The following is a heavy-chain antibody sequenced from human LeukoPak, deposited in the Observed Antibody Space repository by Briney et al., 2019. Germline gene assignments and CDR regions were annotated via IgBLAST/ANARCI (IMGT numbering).Heavy chain of an antibody. CDR2: ISSSGTT. V-gene: IGHV4-59*01. Sequence: SETLSLTCTVSSDSITSYYWNWIRQPPGKGLECIGYISSSGTTNYNPSLKSRVTISIDTSKNHFSLRLSSVNAADTAVYYCARSDWYLNLDCRGQGSLVGVSS. CDR3: ARSDWYLNLDC. D-gene: IGHD6-19*01. J-gene: IGHJ4*02. CDR1: SDSITSYY.